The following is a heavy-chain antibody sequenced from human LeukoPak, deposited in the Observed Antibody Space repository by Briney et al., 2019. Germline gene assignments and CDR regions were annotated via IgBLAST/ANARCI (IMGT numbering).Heavy chain of an antibody. J-gene: IGHJ1*01. CDR1: GGSISTGTYY. V-gene: IGHV4-61*05. D-gene: IGHD3-16*02. CDR3: ARRGDPKITFGGVIVRRGTQYFQH. CDR2: SHYSGST. Sequence: KTSETLSLTCTVSGGSISTGTYYWGWIRQHPGKGLEWIAYSHYSGSTNYNPSLKSRVTISVDTSKNQFSLKLSSVTAADTAVYYCARRGDPKITFGGVIVRRGTQYFQHWGQGTLVTVSS.